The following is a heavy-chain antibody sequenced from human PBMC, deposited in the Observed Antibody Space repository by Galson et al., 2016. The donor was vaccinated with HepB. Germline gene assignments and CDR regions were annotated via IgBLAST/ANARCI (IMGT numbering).Heavy chain of an antibody. D-gene: IGHD3-16*01. CDR2: NYSGGGT. CDR3: ARGGNYAGS. J-gene: IGHJ4*02. V-gene: IGHV3-66*01. CDR1: GFTVSNNY. Sequence: SLRLSCAASGFTVSNNYMRWIRQAPGKGLEWVSFNYSGGGTYYADSVRGRFTISRDNSKNTLYLQMNSLIAEDTAVYYCARGGNYAGSWGQGTLVTVSS.